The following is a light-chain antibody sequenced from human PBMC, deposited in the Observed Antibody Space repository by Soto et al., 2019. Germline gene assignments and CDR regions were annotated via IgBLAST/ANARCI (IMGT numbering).Light chain of an antibody. CDR2: EVT. J-gene: IGLJ3*02. Sequence: QSALTQPPSASGSPGQSVTISCTGTSSDVGAYNYVSWYQQYPCKAPKLMIYEVTKRPSGVPDRFSGSKSGKTASLTVSGLQPEDEADYYCTSYAGSNIWVFGGGTKVTVL. CDR3: TSYAGSNIWV. CDR1: SSDVGAYNY. V-gene: IGLV2-8*01.